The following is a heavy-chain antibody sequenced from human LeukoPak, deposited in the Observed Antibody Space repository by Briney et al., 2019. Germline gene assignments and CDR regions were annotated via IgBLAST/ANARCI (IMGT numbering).Heavy chain of an antibody. CDR3: ARDPYYYGSGIYYPDD. D-gene: IGHD3-10*01. V-gene: IGHV4-34*01. Sequence: SETLSLTCAVYGGSFSGSYWTWIRQPPGKGLEWIGEINHSGSTNYNPSLRGRVTIALDTSKNQFSLKLNSVTAADTAVYFCARDPYYYGSGIYYPDDWGQGTLVTVSS. J-gene: IGHJ4*02. CDR2: INHSGST. CDR1: GGSFSGSY.